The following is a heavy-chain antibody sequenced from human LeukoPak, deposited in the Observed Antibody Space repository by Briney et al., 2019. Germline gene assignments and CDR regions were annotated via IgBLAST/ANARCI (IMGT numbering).Heavy chain of an antibody. CDR1: GYTFTGYY. Sequence: ASVKVSCKVSGYTFTGYYLHWLRQAPGQGLEWMGRINPSSGGTNYAQKFQGRVTMTRDTSINTAYMALSSLRSDDTAVYYCARGPSGSDYWGQGTLVTV. J-gene: IGHJ4*02. CDR3: ARGPSGSDY. V-gene: IGHV1-2*06. D-gene: IGHD3-10*01. CDR2: INPSSGGT.